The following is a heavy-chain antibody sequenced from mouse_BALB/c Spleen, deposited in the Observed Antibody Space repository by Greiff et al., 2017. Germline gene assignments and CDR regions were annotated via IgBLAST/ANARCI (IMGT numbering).Heavy chain of an antibody. Sequence: EVNLVESGGGLVKPGGSLKLSCAASGFTFSSYAMSWVRQTPEKRLEWVASISSGGSTYYPDSVKGRFTISRDNARNILYLQMSSLRSEDTAMYYCARYYGYKDFDYWGQGTTLTVSS. V-gene: IGHV5-6-5*01. CDR1: GFTFSSYA. CDR2: ISSGGST. CDR3: ARYYGYKDFDY. J-gene: IGHJ2*01. D-gene: IGHD1-2*01.